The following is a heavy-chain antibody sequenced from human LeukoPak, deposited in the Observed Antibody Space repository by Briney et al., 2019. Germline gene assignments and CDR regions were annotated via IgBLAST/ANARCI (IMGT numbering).Heavy chain of an antibody. CDR2: ISGSGGST. Sequence: QAGGSLRLSCAASGFTFSSFAMSWVRQAPGKGLEWVSAISGSGGSTYYADSVKGRFTISRDNSKNTLYLQMNSLRAEDTAVYYCANDPVGATIDRAFDIWGQGTMVTVSS. V-gene: IGHV3-23*01. CDR3: ANDPVGATIDRAFDI. J-gene: IGHJ3*02. CDR1: GFTFSSFA. D-gene: IGHD1-26*01.